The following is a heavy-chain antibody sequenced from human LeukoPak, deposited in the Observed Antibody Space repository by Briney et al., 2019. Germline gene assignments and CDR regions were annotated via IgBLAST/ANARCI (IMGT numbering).Heavy chain of an antibody. J-gene: IGHJ4*02. V-gene: IGHV1-69*13. D-gene: IGHD3-10*01. CDR3: ARDCYGSGSYDY. CDR2: IIPIFGTA. Sequence: ASVKVSCKASGYTFTSYAISWVRQAPGQGLEWMGGIIPIFGTANYAQKFQGRVTITADESTSTAYMELSSLRSEDTAVYYCARDCYGSGSYDYWGQGTLVTVSS. CDR1: GYTFTSYA.